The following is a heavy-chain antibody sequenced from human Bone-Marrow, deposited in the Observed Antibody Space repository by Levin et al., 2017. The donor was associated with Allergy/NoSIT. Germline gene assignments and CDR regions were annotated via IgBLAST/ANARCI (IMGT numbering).Heavy chain of an antibody. D-gene: IGHD3-3*01. CDR2: ISSSSSTI. Sequence: GGSLRLSCAASGFTFSSYSMNWVRQAPGKGLEWVSYISSSSSTIYYADSVKGRFTISRDNAKNSLYLQMNSLRAEDTAVYYCARGSPYYDFWSGYYTAYYGMDGWGQGTTVTVSS. J-gene: IGHJ6*02. V-gene: IGHV3-48*01. CDR1: GFTFSSYS. CDR3: ARGSPYYDFWSGYYTAYYGMDG.